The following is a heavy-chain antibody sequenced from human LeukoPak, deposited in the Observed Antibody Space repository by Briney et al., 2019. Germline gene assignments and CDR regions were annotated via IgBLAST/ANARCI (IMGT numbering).Heavy chain of an antibody. CDR2: ISAYNGNT. CDR3: ARSPLDWYFDQ. CDR1: GYTFTSYG. J-gene: IGHJ2*01. Sequence: GASVKVSCKAAGYTFTSYGISWVRQAPGQGLEWMGWISAYNGNTNYAQNFQARVTMTWDTSISTVYLELSRLASDDTAVYYCARSPLDWYFDQWGRGTLLTVSS. V-gene: IGHV1-18*01.